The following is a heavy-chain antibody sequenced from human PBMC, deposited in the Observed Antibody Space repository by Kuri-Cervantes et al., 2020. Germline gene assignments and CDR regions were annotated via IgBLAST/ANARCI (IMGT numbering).Heavy chain of an antibody. Sequence: GESLKISCAASGFTFRNHGMHWVRQAPGKGLEWVAVIWYDGSNKYYADSVKGRFTISRDNSKNTLYLQMNSLRAEDTAVYYCARAGGGGGAFDIWGQGTMVTVSS. J-gene: IGHJ3*02. CDR3: ARAGGGGGAFDI. CDR2: IWYDGSNK. V-gene: IGHV3-33*01. D-gene: IGHD2-15*01. CDR1: GFTFRNHG.